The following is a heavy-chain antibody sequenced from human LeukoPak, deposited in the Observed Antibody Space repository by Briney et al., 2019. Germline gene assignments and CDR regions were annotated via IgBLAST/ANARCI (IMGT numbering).Heavy chain of an antibody. CDR2: FDPEDGET. V-gene: IGHV1-24*01. J-gene: IGHJ4*02. Sequence: ASVKVSCKVSGYTLTELSMHWVRQAPGKGLEWMGGFDPEDGETIYAQKFQGRVTMTEDTSTDTAYMELSSLRSEDTAVYYCATHRWLHKSLDYWGQGTLVTVSS. CDR1: GYTLTELS. D-gene: IGHD5-24*01. CDR3: ATHRWLHKSLDY.